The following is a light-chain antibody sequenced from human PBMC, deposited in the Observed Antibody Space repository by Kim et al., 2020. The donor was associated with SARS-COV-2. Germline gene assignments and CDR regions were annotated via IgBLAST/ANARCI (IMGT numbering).Light chain of an antibody. J-gene: IGKJ1*01. CDR2: DAA. V-gene: IGKV3-15*01. Sequence: GERAAPPCRGSHRGISNRSCYQQKTGGPPTLVIYDAATRATGIPPRISGSGAATDFSIPISSLQYEDVAVYYYQQYNDWLRTFGQGTKVDIK. CDR3: QQYNDWLRT. CDR1: HRGISN.